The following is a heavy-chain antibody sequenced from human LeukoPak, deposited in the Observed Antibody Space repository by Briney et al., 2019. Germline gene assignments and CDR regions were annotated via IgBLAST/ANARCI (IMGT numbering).Heavy chain of an antibody. CDR1: HYSISSGYY. J-gene: IGHJ4*02. D-gene: IGHD1-26*01. CDR2: IYHSGST. Sequence: PSETLSLTCTVSHYSISSGYYWGWIRQPPGKGLEWIGSIYHSGSTYYNPSLKSRVTISVDTSKNQFSLKLSSVTAADTSVYYCARGTVGATVYYSDYWGQGTLVTVSS. CDR3: ARGTVGATVYYSDY. V-gene: IGHV4-38-2*02.